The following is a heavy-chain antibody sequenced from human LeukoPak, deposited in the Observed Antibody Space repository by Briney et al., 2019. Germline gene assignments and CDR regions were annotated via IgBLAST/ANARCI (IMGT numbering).Heavy chain of an antibody. CDR1: GGSISNYY. Sequence: SETLSLTCTVPGGSISNYYWSWIRQPPGKGLEWIGYTYYTGSTNYNPSLKSRVTISVDTSKNQLSLKLSSVTAADTAVYYCARSGYCSSTSCYDYWGQGTLVTVSS. D-gene: IGHD2-2*01. CDR3: ARSGYCSSTSCYDY. CDR2: TYYTGST. J-gene: IGHJ4*02. V-gene: IGHV4-59*01.